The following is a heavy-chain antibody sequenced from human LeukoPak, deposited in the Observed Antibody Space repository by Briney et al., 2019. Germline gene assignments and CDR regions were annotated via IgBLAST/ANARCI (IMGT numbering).Heavy chain of an antibody. CDR2: IIPIFGTA. D-gene: IGHD6-13*01. CDR1: GGTFSSYA. CDR3: ARSQYSSSWHDAFDI. J-gene: IGHJ3*02. V-gene: IGHV1-69*05. Sequence: SVKVSCKASGGTFSSYAISWVRLAPGQGLEWMGGIIPIFGTANYAQKFQGRVTITTDESTSTAYMELSSLRSEDTAVYYCARSQYSSSWHDAFDIWGQGTMVTVSS.